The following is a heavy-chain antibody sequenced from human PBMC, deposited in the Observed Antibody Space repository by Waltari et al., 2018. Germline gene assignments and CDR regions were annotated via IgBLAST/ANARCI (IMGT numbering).Heavy chain of an antibody. Sequence: TFSGYAIHWVRQDPGKGLEWVVVISYDGSNKYYADSVKGRFAISRDNSKNTLYLQMNSLRAEDTAVYYCARDGGFGSGNFYYGMDVWGQGTTVTVSS. J-gene: IGHJ6*02. CDR1: TFSGYA. CDR2: ISYDGSNK. D-gene: IGHD3-10*01. CDR3: ARDGGFGSGNFYYGMDV. V-gene: IGHV3-30*09.